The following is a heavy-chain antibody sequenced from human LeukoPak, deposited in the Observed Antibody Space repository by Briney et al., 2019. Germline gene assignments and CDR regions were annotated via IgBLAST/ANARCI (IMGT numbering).Heavy chain of an antibody. CDR1: GYTFTGYY. V-gene: IGHV1-2*02. CDR2: INPNSGGT. J-gene: IGHJ3*02. Sequence: AASVKVSCKASGYTFTGYYMHWVRQAPGQGLEWMGWINPNSGGTNYAQKFQGRVTMTRDTSISTAYLQWSSLKASDTAMYYCARLGSGSFGAFDIWGQGTMVTVSS. D-gene: IGHD1-26*01. CDR3: ARLGSGSFGAFDI.